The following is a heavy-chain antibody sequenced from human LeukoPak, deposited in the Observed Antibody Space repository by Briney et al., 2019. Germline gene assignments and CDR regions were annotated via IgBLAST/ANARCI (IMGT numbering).Heavy chain of an antibody. Sequence: PSETLSLTCTVSGGSISSHYWSWIRQPPGKGLEWIGYIHYSGSTNYNPSLKSRVTISVDTSKNQFSLKLSSVTAADTAVYYCARVLTGTTGYYYYMDVWGKGTTVTVSS. V-gene: IGHV4-59*11. CDR3: ARVLTGTTGYYYYMDV. J-gene: IGHJ6*03. CDR1: GGSISSHY. D-gene: IGHD1-7*01. CDR2: IHYSGST.